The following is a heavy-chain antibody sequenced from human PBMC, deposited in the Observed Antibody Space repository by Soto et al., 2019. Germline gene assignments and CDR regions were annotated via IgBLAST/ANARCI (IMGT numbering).Heavy chain of an antibody. CDR3: AAGYSSSWSYYYYMDV. CDR2: ISGSGGST. V-gene: IGHV3-23*01. D-gene: IGHD6-13*01. Sequence: GGSLRLSCAASGFTFSSYAMSWVRQAPGKGLEWVSAISGSGGSTYYADSVKGRFTISRDNSKNTLYLQMNSLRAEDTAVYYCAAGYSSSWSYYYYMDVWGKGTTVTVSS. J-gene: IGHJ6*03. CDR1: GFTFSSYA.